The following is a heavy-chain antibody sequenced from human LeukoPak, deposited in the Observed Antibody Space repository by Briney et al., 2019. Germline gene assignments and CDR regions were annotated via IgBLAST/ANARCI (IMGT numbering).Heavy chain of an antibody. CDR3: ANSRTRPPKYYFDY. CDR2: ISGSGGST. Sequence: AGGSLRLSCAASGFTVSSNEMSWVRQAPGKGLEWVSAISGSGGSTYYADSVKGRFTISRDNSKNTLYLQMNSLRAEDTAVYYCANSRTRPPKYYFDYWGQGTLVTVSS. CDR1: GFTVSSNE. D-gene: IGHD1-1*01. V-gene: IGHV3-23*01. J-gene: IGHJ4*02.